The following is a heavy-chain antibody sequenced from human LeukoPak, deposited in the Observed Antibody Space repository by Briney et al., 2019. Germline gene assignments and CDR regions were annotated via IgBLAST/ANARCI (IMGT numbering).Heavy chain of an antibody. CDR2: ISAYNGNT. CDR3: ARGRLNYDILTGYSSYYFDY. D-gene: IGHD3-9*01. CDR1: GYTFTSYG. V-gene: IGHV1-18*01. J-gene: IGHJ4*02. Sequence: ASVEVSCKASGYTFTSYGISWVRQAPGQGLEWMGWISAYNGNTNYAQNVQGRVTMTTDTSTSTAYMEVMSLRSDDTAVYYCARGRLNYDILTGYSSYYFDYWGQGTLVTASS.